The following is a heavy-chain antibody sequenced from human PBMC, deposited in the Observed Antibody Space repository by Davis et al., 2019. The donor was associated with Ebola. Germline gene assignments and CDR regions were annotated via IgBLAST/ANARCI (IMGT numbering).Heavy chain of an antibody. J-gene: IGHJ2*01. CDR2: ISGYNGNT. CDR3: ARDRVSWELQGDYWYFDL. D-gene: IGHD1-26*01. CDR1: GYTFTSYG. V-gene: IGHV1-18*04. Sequence: ASVKVSCKASGYTFTSYGVSRVRQAPGQGLEWMGWISGYNGNTNYTDKLQGRLHLTTDTSTSTAYMELRSLRSDDTAVYYCARDRVSWELQGDYWYFDLWGRGTLVTVSS.